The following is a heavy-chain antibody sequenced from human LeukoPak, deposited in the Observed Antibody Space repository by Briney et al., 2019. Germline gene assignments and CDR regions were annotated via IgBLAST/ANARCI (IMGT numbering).Heavy chain of an antibody. J-gene: IGHJ4*02. CDR1: GGSISSYY. CDR3: ARTLYYYDSSGYYYEED. V-gene: IGHV4-4*07. Sequence: SETLSLTCTVPGGSISSYYWSWIRQPAGKGLESIGRIYTSGSTNYNPSLKSRVTMSVDTSKNQFSLKLSSVTAADTAVYYCARTLYYYDSSGYYYEEDWGQGTLVTVSS. CDR2: IYTSGST. D-gene: IGHD3-22*01.